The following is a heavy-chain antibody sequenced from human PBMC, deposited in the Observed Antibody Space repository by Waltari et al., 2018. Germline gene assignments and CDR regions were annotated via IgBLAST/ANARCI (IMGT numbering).Heavy chain of an antibody. J-gene: IGHJ5*02. D-gene: IGHD3-22*01. CDR2: IYTSGST. CDR3: ARDQQHYDDSSGYGRAYNWFDP. V-gene: IGHV4-61*02. Sequence: QVQLQESGPGLVKPSQTLSLTCTVSGGSISSGSYYWSWIRQPAGKGLEWIGRIYTSGSTNYNPSLKSRVTISVDTSKNQFSLKLSSVTAADTAVYYCARDQQHYDDSSGYGRAYNWFDPWGQGTLVTVSS. CDR1: GGSISSGSYY.